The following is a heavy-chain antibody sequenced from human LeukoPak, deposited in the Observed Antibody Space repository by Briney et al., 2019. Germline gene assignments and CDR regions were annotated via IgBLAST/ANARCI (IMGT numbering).Heavy chain of an antibody. Sequence: PSETLSLTCTVSCGPISSYYWSWIRQPAGKGLEWIGRIYTSGSTNYNPSLKSRVTMSVDTSKNQFSLKLSSVTAADTAVYYCARGPAPFWSGYYPLDYWGQGTLVTVSS. D-gene: IGHD3-3*01. J-gene: IGHJ4*02. CDR1: CGPISSYY. CDR2: IYTSGST. V-gene: IGHV4-4*07. CDR3: ARGPAPFWSGYYPLDY.